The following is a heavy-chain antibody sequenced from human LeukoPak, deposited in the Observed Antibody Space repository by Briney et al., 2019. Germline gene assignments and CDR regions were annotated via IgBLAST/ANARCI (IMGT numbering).Heavy chain of an antibody. CDR3: GKSDIILVYQPGSWSDP. CDR2: ISGSGGST. CDR1: GFSFSSYA. J-gene: IGHJ5*02. D-gene: IGHD2-8*01. V-gene: IGHV3-23*01. Sequence: SGGSLRLSCAASGFSFSSYAMTWVRQVPGKGLEWVSAISGSGGSTYYADSVKGRFTISRDNSKNTLFLQMNSLRAEDTAVYYCGKSDIILVYQPGSWSDPWGQGTLVTVSS.